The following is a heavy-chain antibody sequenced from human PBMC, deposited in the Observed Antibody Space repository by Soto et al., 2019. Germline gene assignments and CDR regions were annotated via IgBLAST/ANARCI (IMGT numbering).Heavy chain of an antibody. D-gene: IGHD6-6*01. CDR1: GFIVSSNY. Sequence: EVFLVESGGGLVQPGGSLRLSCAASGFIVSSNYMSWVRQAPGKGLEWVSLIYSGGSTDYADSVKGRFTISRDNSKNTLYLQMNSLRAEDTAVYYCARAAIEYSSSATPANFDCWGQGTLVTVSS. CDR3: ARAAIEYSSSATPANFDC. J-gene: IGHJ4*02. CDR2: IYSGGST. V-gene: IGHV3-66*01.